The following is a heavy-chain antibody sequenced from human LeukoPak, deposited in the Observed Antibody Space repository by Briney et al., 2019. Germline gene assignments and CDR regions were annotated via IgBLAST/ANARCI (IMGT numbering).Heavy chain of an antibody. D-gene: IGHD6-13*01. CDR2: ICWNSGSI. J-gene: IGHJ4*02. CDR3: SKCGYRYSSRSFFDY. Sequence: PGGSLRLSCAASGFSFDDYAMHWVRQVPEKGLEWVSGICWNSGSIGYADYVKDRLTISRDNAKNSMYLQMNSVRSEEMALYDCSKCGYRYSSRSFFDYWGQGTLVTVSS. CDR1: GFSFDDYA. V-gene: IGHV3-9*03.